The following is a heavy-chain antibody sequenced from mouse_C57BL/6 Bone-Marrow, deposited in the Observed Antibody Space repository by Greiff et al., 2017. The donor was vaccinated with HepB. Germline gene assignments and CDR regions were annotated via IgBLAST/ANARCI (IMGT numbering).Heavy chain of an antibody. Sequence: QVHLKQPGAELVKPGASVKMSCKASGYTFTSYWITWVKQRPGQGLEWIGDIYPGSGSTNYNEKFKSKATLTVDTSSSTAYMQLSSLTSEDSAVYYCARSKEYPYYFDYWGQGTTLTVSS. CDR2: IYPGSGST. V-gene: IGHV1-55*01. CDR3: ARSKEYPYYFDY. J-gene: IGHJ2*01. CDR1: GYTFTSYW. D-gene: IGHD5-1*01.